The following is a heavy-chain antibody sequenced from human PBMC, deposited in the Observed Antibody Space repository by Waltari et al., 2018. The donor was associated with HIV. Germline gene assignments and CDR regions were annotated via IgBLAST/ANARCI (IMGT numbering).Heavy chain of an antibody. CDR1: RHTFTDDY. CDR3: AKGGAIVVVTAIRYYGLDV. V-gene: IGHV1-2*02. CDR2: LNPKSGAT. J-gene: IGHJ6*02. D-gene: IGHD2-21*02. Sequence: QVQLVQSGPEVKKSGASVNVSCKASRHTFTDDYIHWVRQAPGQGLEGMGWLNPKSGATQYALQFQGRVTLTRDTSTSTAHMELNSLRSDDTAVYFCAKGGAIVVVTAIRYYGLDVWGQGTTVTVSS.